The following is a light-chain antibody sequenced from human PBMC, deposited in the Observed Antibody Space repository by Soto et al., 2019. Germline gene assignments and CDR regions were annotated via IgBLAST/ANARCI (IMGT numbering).Light chain of an antibody. CDR3: QQYNNWPLYT. CDR1: QGVGSN. V-gene: IGKV3-15*01. J-gene: IGKJ2*01. Sequence: EIVMTQSPGTLSVSPGERATLSCRASQGVGSNLAWYQQRPGQAPRLLIYAASTRATDIPARFTGRGSGTEFTLTISSLQSEDFAVYFCQQYNNWPLYTFGQGTKLEF. CDR2: AAS.